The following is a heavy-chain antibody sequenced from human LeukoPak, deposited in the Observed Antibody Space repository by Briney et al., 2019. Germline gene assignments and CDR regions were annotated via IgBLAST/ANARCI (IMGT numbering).Heavy chain of an antibody. V-gene: IGHV1-18*01. CDR1: GGTFSSYA. CDR2: ISAYNGNT. J-gene: IGHJ4*02. CDR3: ARALGIAVAGNFDY. D-gene: IGHD6-19*01. Sequence: ASVKVSCKASGGTFSSYAISWVRQAPGQGLEWMGWISAYNGNTNYAQKLQGRVTMTTDTSTSTAYMELRSLRSDDTAVYYCARALGIAVAGNFDYWGQGTLVTVSS.